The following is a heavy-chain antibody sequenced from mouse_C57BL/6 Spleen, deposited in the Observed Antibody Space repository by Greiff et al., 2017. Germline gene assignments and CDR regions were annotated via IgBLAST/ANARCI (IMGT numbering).Heavy chain of an antibody. CDR3: ARPRYYDSSLDY. CDR2: ISSGSSTI. V-gene: IGHV5-17*01. Sequence: EVMLVESGGGLVKPGGSLKLSCAASGFTFSDYGMHWVRQAPEKGLEWVAYISSGSSTIYYADTVKGRFTISRDNAKNTLFLQMTSLRSEDTAMYYCARPRYYDSSLDYWGQGTTLTVSA. J-gene: IGHJ2*01. CDR1: GFTFSDYG. D-gene: IGHD1-1*01.